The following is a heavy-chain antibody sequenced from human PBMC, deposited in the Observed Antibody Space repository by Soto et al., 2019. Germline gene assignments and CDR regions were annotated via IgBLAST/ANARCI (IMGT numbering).Heavy chain of an antibody. J-gene: IGHJ4*02. D-gene: IGHD2-2*01. Sequence: EVQLVESGAGLVQPGGSLRLSCAASGFTFSNFGMSWVRQAPGKGLEWVSAISGNGGTTYYAESVKGRFTVSRDNSKNTLYLHMNSPRAEDTAIYYCAKAIYTSPIYFFDSWGQGTLVTVSS. CDR1: GFTFSNFG. V-gene: IGHV3-23*04. CDR2: ISGNGGTT. CDR3: AKAIYTSPIYFFDS.